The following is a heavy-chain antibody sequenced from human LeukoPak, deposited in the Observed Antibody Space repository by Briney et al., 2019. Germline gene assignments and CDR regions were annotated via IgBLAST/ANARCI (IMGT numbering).Heavy chain of an antibody. CDR1: GFTFSSYS. CDR2: ISWNSGSI. J-gene: IGHJ3*02. V-gene: IGHV3-9*03. CDR3: AKDIGDQVYPSDAFDI. Sequence: GGSLRLSCAASGFTFSSYSINWVRQAPGKGLEWVSGISWNSGSIGYADSVKGRFTISRDNAKNSLYLQMNSLRAEDMALYYCAKDIGDQVYPSDAFDIWGQGTMVTVSS. D-gene: IGHD3-10*01.